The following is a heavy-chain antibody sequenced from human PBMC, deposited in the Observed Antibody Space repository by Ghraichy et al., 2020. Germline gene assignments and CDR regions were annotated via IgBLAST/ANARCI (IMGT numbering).Heavy chain of an antibody. CDR2: IYYSGST. Sequence: SETLSLTCTVSGGSISSYYWSWIRQPPGKGLEWIGYIYYSGSTNYNPSLKSRVTTSVDTSKNQFSLKLSSVTAADTAVYYCARRTPPRLPAAIFENYYYYMDVWGKGTTVTVSS. CDR1: GGSISSYY. J-gene: IGHJ6*03. CDR3: ARRTPPRLPAAIFENYYYYMDV. D-gene: IGHD2-2*01. V-gene: IGHV4-59*08.